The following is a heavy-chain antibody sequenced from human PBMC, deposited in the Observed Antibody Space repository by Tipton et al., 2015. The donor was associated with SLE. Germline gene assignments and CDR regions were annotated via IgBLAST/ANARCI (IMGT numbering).Heavy chain of an antibody. CDR1: GGSISGYH. CDR3: AQAHLWGSYRYASDI. V-gene: IGHV4-34*01. D-gene: IGHD3-16*02. Sequence: TLSLTCTVSGGSISGYHWSWLRQPPGKGLEWIGEINHGGSTNYNPSLKSRVTISVDTSKNQFSLKLSSVTAADTAVYYCAQAHLWGSYRYASDIWGQGTMVTVSS. CDR2: INHGGST. J-gene: IGHJ3*02.